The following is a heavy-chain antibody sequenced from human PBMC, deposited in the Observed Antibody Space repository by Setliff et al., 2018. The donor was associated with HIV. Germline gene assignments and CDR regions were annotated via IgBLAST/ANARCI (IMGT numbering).Heavy chain of an antibody. D-gene: IGHD2-21*01. Sequence: ASETLSLTCSVSGVSINRTDHYWGWIRQSPGKRLEWIGRVSQSGSTYYNPSLKSRITISVDRSKNLFSLKLISVTAADQGVYYCARVPVAGANWFDPWGLGTLVTVSS. CDR2: VSQSGST. V-gene: IGHV4-39*01. J-gene: IGHJ5*02. CDR1: GVSINRTDHY. CDR3: ARVPVAGANWFDP.